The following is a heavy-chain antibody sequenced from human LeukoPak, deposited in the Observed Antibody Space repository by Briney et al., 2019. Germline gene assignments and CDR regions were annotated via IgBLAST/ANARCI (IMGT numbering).Heavy chain of an antibody. Sequence: SETLSLTCAVYGGSFSGYYWSWIRQPPGKGLEWIGEINHSGSTNYNPSLKSRVTISVDTSKNQFSLKLSSVTAADTAVYYCAKDSSTWGNLAGHFDSWGLGTLVTVSS. CDR2: INHSGST. V-gene: IGHV4-34*01. J-gene: IGHJ4*02. CDR1: GGSFSGYY. D-gene: IGHD6-13*01. CDR3: AKDSSTWGNLAGHFDS.